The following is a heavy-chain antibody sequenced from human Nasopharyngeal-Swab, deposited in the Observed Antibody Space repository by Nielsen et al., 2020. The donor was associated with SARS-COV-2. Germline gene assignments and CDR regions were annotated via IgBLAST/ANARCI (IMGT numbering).Heavy chain of an antibody. CDR2: TYYRSQWFY. CDR3: ARGPHGSRWS. J-gene: IGHJ5*02. Sequence: SQTLSLTCAISGDSVSSNTAAWSWIRQSPSRGLEWLARTYYRSQWFYDYAESVKGRITINPDTSKNQFSLHLYSLTPEDTALYYCARGPHGSRWSWGQGTLVTVSS. CDR1: GDSVSSNTAA. D-gene: IGHD6-13*01. V-gene: IGHV6-1*01.